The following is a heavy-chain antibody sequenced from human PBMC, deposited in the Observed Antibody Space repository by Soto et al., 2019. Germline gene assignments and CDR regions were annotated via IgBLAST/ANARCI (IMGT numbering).Heavy chain of an antibody. CDR1: GFTFSSYW. Sequence: EVQLVESGGGLVQPGGSLRLSCAASGFTFSSYWMYWVRQAPGKGLVWVSRINSDGSSTSYADSVKGRFTISRDNAKNTLYLQMNSLRAEDTAVYYCAREKYSSSWYARVGWFDPWGQGTLVTVSS. CDR3: AREKYSSSWYARVGWFDP. D-gene: IGHD6-13*01. CDR2: INSDGSST. J-gene: IGHJ5*02. V-gene: IGHV3-74*01.